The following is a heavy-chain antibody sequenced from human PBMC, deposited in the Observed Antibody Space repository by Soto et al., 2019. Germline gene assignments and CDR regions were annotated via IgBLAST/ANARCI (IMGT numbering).Heavy chain of an antibody. J-gene: IGHJ4*02. CDR3: ARDRLARGIPVAGRIDY. CDR2: ISSTGALM. CDR1: GFIFSQYS. Sequence: EVQLVESGGGLVKPGGSLRLSCAASGFIFSQYSMNWVRQAPGKGLEWVSSISSTGALMYYADSVKGRFTISRDDADNSLYVQMNSVRVEDTAVYYCARDRLARGIPVAGRIDYWGQGALVTVSS. V-gene: IGHV3-21*02. D-gene: IGHD6-19*01.